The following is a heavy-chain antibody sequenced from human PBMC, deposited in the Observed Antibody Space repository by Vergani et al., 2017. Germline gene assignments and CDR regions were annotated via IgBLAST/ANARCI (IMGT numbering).Heavy chain of an antibody. CDR3: VRDSSPVPYGQCDY. CDR2: ISYAGSIK. CDR1: EFTFSNYA. D-gene: IGHD6-19*01. J-gene: IGHJ4*02. Sequence: QVQLVESGGGVVQPGRSLRLSCVVSEFTFSNYAIHWVRQAPGKGLEWVTGISYAGSIKYHADSVKGRFTISRDQSNNTLYLQMNSLRPEDTAVYYCVRDSSPVPYGQCDYWGQGTLVTVSS. V-gene: IGHV3-30*01.